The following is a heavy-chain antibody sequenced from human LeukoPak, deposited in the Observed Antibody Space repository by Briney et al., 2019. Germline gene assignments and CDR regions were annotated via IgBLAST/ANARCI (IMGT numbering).Heavy chain of an antibody. CDR3: ARHDRGTAMVLDAVDI. V-gene: IGHV4-59*08. J-gene: IGHJ3*02. D-gene: IGHD5-18*01. Sequence: PSETLSLTCTVSRGTIGSFYWSWIRQSPGNRLEWIGSIYLTGATNYNPSLKTRVTISLNTAKTQLFLKLNSVTAADTALYHCARHDRGTAMVLDAVDIWGQGTMVTVSS. CDR2: IYLTGAT. CDR1: RGTIGSFY.